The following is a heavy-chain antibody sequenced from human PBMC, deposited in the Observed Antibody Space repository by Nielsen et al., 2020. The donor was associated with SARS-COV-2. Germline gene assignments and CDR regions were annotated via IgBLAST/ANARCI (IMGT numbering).Heavy chain of an antibody. CDR3: ATSLLYYDSSGYYQDNAFDI. CDR1: GFTFSSYW. Sequence: GGSLRLSCAASGFTFSSYWMHWVRQAPGKGLVWVSRINSDGSSTSYADSVKGRFTISRDNAKNTLYLQMNSLRAEDTAVYYCATSLLYYDSSGYYQDNAFDIWGQGTMVTVSS. CDR2: INSDGSST. J-gene: IGHJ3*02. V-gene: IGHV3-74*01. D-gene: IGHD3-22*01.